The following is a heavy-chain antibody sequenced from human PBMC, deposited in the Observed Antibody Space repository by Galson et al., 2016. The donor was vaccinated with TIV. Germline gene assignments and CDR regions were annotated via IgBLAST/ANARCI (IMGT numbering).Heavy chain of an antibody. D-gene: IGHD2-15*01. CDR3: AREGRGSAYPNNSDH. J-gene: IGHJ4*02. CDR1: GFSVSYKH. V-gene: IGHV3-53*01. CDR2: IYSNDNT. Sequence: SLRLSCAASGFSVSYKHMIWVRQSPGKGLEWVSLIYSNDNTYYADSVKGRFTISRDTSKNTLYLQMSSLRAEDTAVYYCAREGRGSAYPNNSDHWGQGTLVSVSS.